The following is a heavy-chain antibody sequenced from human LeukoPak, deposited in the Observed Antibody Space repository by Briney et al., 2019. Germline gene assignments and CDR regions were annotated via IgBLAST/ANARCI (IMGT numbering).Heavy chain of an antibody. J-gene: IGHJ4*02. CDR2: IYYSGST. Sequence: SETLSLTCTVSGGSISSYYWSWIRQPPGKGLEWIGYIYYSGSTNYNPSLKSRVTISVDTSKNQFSLKLSSVTAADTAVYYCARQGASGYYEGVVGYWGQGTLVTVSS. D-gene: IGHD3-22*01. V-gene: IGHV4-59*08. CDR3: ARQGASGYYEGVVGY. CDR1: GGSISSYY.